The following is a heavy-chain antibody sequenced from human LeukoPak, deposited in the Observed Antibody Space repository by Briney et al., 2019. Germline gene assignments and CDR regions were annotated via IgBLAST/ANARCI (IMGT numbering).Heavy chain of an antibody. CDR1: GGSISGGDYY. CDR3: ARVPRPYGGSYYFDY. Sequence: SQTLSLTCTVSGGSISGGDYYWSWIRQPPGKGLEWIGYIYNSGNTYYNPSLRSRVTISVDTSKNQFSLNLSSVTAADTALYYCARVPRPYGGSYYFDYWGQGTLVTVPS. V-gene: IGHV4-30-4*01. CDR2: IYNSGNT. J-gene: IGHJ4*02. D-gene: IGHD4-23*01.